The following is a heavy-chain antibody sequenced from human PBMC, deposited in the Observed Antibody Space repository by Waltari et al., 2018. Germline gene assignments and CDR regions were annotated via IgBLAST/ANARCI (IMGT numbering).Heavy chain of an antibody. V-gene: IGHV3-15*01. D-gene: IGHD3-9*01. CDR2: IKSKATVGTI. Sequence: EVQLVESGGGLVKPGGSLRLSCAASGFTFINVWMTWVRQAPGKGMELVSRIKSKATVGTIDNATPVEGRFTISRDDSINTKYMQMNNLKTEDTAMYYCATVVKTPSGYDYWGQGTLVTVSS. CDR1: GFTFINVW. J-gene: IGHJ4*02. CDR3: ATVVKTPSGYDY.